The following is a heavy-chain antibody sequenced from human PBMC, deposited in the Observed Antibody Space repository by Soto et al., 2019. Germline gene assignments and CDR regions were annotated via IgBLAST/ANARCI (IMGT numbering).Heavy chain of an antibody. D-gene: IGHD3-10*01. CDR3: ASDPRADSFDY. CDR2: INSDGSST. Sequence: GGSLRLSCAASGFTFSSYWMHWVRQAPGKGLVWVSRINSDGSSTSYADSGKGRLTISRDNAKNTLYLQMNGLKAEDTAVYYCASDPRADSFDYWGQGTLVTVSS. CDR1: GFTFSSYW. V-gene: IGHV3-74*01. J-gene: IGHJ4*02.